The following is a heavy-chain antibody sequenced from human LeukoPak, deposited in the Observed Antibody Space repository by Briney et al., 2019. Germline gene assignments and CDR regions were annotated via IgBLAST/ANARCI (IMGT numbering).Heavy chain of an antibody. J-gene: IGHJ4*02. Sequence: PGGSLRLSCAASGFTFTMFSMNWLRQAPGKGLEWIAFIRGRSDTTYYADSVQGRFTISRDNAEDSVYLQMNSLRVEDTAVYYCARELSRPGDYWGQGTLVTVSS. V-gene: IGHV3-48*01. CDR1: GFTFTMFS. CDR3: ARELSRPGDY. D-gene: IGHD2-2*01. CDR2: IRGRSDTT.